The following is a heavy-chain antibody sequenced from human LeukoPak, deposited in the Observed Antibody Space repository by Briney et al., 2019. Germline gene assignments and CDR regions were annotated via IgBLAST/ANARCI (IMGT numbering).Heavy chain of an antibody. J-gene: IGHJ4*02. CDR2: INPNSGGT. Sequence: ASVKVSCKASGYTFTGYYMHWVRQAPGQGLEWIGWINPNSGGTNYAQKFQGRVTMTRDTSISTAYMELSRLRSDDTAVYYCARDLRPVMEYYFDYWGQGTLVTVSS. D-gene: IGHD3-16*01. CDR1: GYTFTGYY. V-gene: IGHV1-2*02. CDR3: ARDLRPVMEYYFDY.